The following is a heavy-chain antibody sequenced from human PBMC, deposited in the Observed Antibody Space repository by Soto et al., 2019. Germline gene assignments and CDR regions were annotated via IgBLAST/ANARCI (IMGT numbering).Heavy chain of an antibody. Sequence: QVQLVQSGTEVKKPGSSVKVSCKASGGSLSTNPISWVRQAPGQGLEWIGGTGSGTGPGNHAQKFQGRLTATADKSTSTVYMELTNLSSEATAVYYCARRPSGGVFRFFDSWGQGTLVTVSS. CDR2: TGSGTGPG. V-gene: IGHV1-69*06. CDR1: GGSLSTNP. D-gene: IGHD2-15*01. CDR3: ARRPSGGVFRFFDS. J-gene: IGHJ4*02.